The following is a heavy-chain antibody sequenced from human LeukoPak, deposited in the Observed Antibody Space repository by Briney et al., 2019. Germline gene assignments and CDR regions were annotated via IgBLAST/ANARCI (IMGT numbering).Heavy chain of an antibody. D-gene: IGHD6-19*01. Sequence: SETLSRTCAVYGGSFSGYYWSWIRQPPGKGLEWIGEINHSGSTNYNPSLKSRVTISVDTSKNQFSLKLTSVTAADTAVYYCARGGGSSGYYSDYWGQGTLVTVSS. V-gene: IGHV4-34*01. CDR2: INHSGST. J-gene: IGHJ4*02. CDR1: GGSFSGYY. CDR3: ARGGGSSGYYSDY.